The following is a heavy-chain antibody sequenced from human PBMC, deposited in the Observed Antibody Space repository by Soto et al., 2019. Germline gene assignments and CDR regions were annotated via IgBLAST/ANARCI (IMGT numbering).Heavy chain of an antibody. CDR2: INAGNGNT. Sequence: SVKVSCKASGDRYTSYAMHWVRQAPGQRLEWMGWINAGNGNTKYSQKFQGRVTITRDTSASTAYMELSSLRSEDTAVYYCARAAGWTAVGDWGQGTLVTVSS. D-gene: IGHD3-16*01. J-gene: IGHJ4*02. CDR1: GDRYTSYA. CDR3: ARAAGWTAVGD. V-gene: IGHV1-3*01.